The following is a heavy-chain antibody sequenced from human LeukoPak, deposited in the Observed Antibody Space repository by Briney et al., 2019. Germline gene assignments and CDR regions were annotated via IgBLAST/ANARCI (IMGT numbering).Heavy chain of an antibody. J-gene: IGHJ4*02. Sequence: ASVKVSCKASGYTFTSYGISWVRQAPGQGLEWMGWISAYNGNTNYAQKFQGRVTMTRDTSISTAYMELSRLRSDDTAVYYCARDLPRGGYCSGGSCYEGGVACDYWGQGTLVTVSS. D-gene: IGHD2-15*01. CDR1: GYTFTSYG. V-gene: IGHV1-18*01. CDR3: ARDLPRGGYCSGGSCYEGGVACDY. CDR2: ISAYNGNT.